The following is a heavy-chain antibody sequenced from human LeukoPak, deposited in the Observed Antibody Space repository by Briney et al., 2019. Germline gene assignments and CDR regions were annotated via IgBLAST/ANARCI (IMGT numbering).Heavy chain of an antibody. J-gene: IGHJ4*02. D-gene: IGHD6-13*01. CDR2: IYYSGST. CDR3: ASSPGIAEGTFDY. Sequence: SETLSLTCTVSGGSISSYYWSWIRQPPGKGLEWIGYIYYSGSTHYNPSLKSRVTISVDTSKNQFSLKLSSVTAADTAAYYCASSPGIAEGTFDYWGQGTLVTVSS. CDR1: GGSISSYY. V-gene: IGHV4-59*01.